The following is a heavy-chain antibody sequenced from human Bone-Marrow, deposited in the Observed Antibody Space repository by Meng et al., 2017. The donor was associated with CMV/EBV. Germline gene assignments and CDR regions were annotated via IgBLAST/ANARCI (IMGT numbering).Heavy chain of an antibody. J-gene: IGHJ4*02. CDR1: GLTFTNAW. Sequence: GESLKISCAASGLTFTNAWMNWVRQAPGKGLEWVGRIKSKADGGTTDYAAPVKGRFTISRDDSKNMLYLQMNSLKTEDTAVYYCTSSPVYYDFWSGYYDYWGQGMLVTVSS. D-gene: IGHD3-3*01. CDR3: TSSPVYYDFWSGYYDY. V-gene: IGHV3-15*01. CDR2: IKSKADGGTT.